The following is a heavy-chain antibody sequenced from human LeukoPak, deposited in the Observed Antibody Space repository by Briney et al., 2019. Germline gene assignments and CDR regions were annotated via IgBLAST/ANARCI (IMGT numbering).Heavy chain of an antibody. J-gene: IGHJ4*02. Sequence: ASVKVSCKASGYTFTTYEIDWVRQAPGQGLEWMGWMNPNSGNTGYAQKFQGRVTMTRNTSISTAYMELSSLRSEDTAVYYCASSGKKYCSSTSCYSLWGQGTLVTVSS. CDR3: ASSGKKYCSSTSCYSL. CDR2: MNPNSGNT. CDR1: GYTFTTYE. V-gene: IGHV1-8*01. D-gene: IGHD2-2*01.